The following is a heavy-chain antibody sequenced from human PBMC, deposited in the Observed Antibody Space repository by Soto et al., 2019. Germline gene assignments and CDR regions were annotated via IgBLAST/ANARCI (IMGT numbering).Heavy chain of an antibody. CDR2: INGDGSIT. D-gene: IGHD1-1*01. CDR1: GFTFTTYW. CDR3: ATVATGSHNWFDP. V-gene: IGHV3-74*01. Sequence: DVQLVESGGGLVQPGGSLRLSCAASGFTFTTYWMHWVRQAPGMGLVWVSRINGDGSITTYADSVKGRFTISRDNARNTVYLQMNSLRAEDTAVYYCATVATGSHNWFDPWGQGTLVTVSS. J-gene: IGHJ5*02.